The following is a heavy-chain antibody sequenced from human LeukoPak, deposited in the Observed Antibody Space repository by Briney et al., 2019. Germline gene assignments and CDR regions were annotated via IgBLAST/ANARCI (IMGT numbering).Heavy chain of an antibody. CDR1: GYTFTSYG. CDR3: ARPLGRSPDWQKSGYYMDV. CDR2: ISAYNGNT. V-gene: IGHV1-18*01. J-gene: IGHJ6*03. D-gene: IGHD1-14*01. Sequence: ASVKVSCKASGYTFTSYGISWVRQAPGQGLEWMGWISAYNGNTNYAKKLQGRVTMTTDTSTSTAYMELRSLRSDDTAVYYCARPLGRSPDWQKSGYYMDVWGKGTTVTVSS.